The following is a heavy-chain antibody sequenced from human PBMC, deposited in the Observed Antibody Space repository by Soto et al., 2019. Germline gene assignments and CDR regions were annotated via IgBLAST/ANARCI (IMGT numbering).Heavy chain of an antibody. CDR2: IWYDGSNK. CDR1: GFTFSSYG. CDR3: ARDLYSRGWQFDY. D-gene: IGHD6-19*01. V-gene: IGHV3-33*01. J-gene: IGHJ4*02. Sequence: QVQLVESGGGVVQPGRSLRLSCAASGFTFSSYGMHWVRQAPGKGLEWVAVIWYDGSNKYYADSVKGRFTISRDNSKNTLYLQMNSLRAEDTAVCYCARDLYSRGWQFDYWGQGTLVTVSS.